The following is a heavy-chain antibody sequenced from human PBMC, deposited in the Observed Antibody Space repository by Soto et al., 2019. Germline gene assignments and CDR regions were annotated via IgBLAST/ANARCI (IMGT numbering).Heavy chain of an antibody. CDR2: INPSGGST. CDR1: GYTFTSYY. V-gene: IGHV1-46*01. Sequence: QVQLVQSGAEVKKPGASVKVSCKASGYTFTSYYMHWVRQAPGQGLEWMGIINPSGGSTSYAQKFQGRVTMTRDTSTSTVYMELSSLRSEDTAVYYCARVGGYSYGYARGAFDIWGQGTMVTVSS. J-gene: IGHJ3*02. D-gene: IGHD5-18*01. CDR3: ARVGGYSYGYARGAFDI.